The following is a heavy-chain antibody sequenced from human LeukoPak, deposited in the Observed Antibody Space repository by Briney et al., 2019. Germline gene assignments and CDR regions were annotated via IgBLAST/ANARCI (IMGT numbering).Heavy chain of an antibody. D-gene: IGHD1-1*01. V-gene: IGHV4-34*01. CDR2: INHSGST. Sequence: SETLSLTCAVYGGSFSGYYWSWIRQPPGKGLEWIGEINHSGSTNYNPSLKSRVSISVDKSRNQFSLKLSSLTAADTAVYYCARGWELDPFDYWGQGTLVTVSS. J-gene: IGHJ4*02. CDR1: GGSFSGYY. CDR3: ARGWELDPFDY.